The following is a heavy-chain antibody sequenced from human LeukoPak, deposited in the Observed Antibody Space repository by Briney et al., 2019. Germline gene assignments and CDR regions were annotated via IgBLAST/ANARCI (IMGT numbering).Heavy chain of an antibody. D-gene: IGHD3-10*01. CDR1: GGSISSGDYY. V-gene: IGHV4-30-4*01. CDR3: ARGYGSGWVDY. Sequence: SETLSLTCTVSGGSISSGDYYWSWIRQPSGKGLEWIGYIYYSGSTYYNPSLKSRVTISVDTSKNQFSLKLSSVTAADTAVYYCARGYGSGWVDYWGQGTLVTVSS. CDR2: IYYSGST. J-gene: IGHJ4*02.